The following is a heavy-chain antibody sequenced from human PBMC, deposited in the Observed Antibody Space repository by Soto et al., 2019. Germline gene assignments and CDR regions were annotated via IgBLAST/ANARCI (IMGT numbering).Heavy chain of an antibody. Sequence: PGGSLRLSCAASGFTFSSYGMHWVRQAPGKGLEWVAVIWYDGSNKYYADSVKGRFTISRDNSKNTLYLQMNSLRAEDTAVYYCARGQWDRITIFGVVDYYGMDVWGQGTTVTVSS. CDR1: GFTFSSYG. D-gene: IGHD3-3*01. J-gene: IGHJ6*02. CDR3: ARGQWDRITIFGVVDYYGMDV. V-gene: IGHV3-33*01. CDR2: IWYDGSNK.